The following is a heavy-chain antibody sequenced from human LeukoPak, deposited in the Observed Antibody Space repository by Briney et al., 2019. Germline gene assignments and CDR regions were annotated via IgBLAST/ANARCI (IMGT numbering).Heavy chain of an antibody. D-gene: IGHD3-9*01. CDR1: GFTFSSYS. CDR2: ISSSSSYI. CDR3: ARSARYFGWLLDY. V-gene: IGHV3-21*01. Sequence: GGSLRLSCAASGFTFSSYSMNWVRQAPGKGLEWVSSISSSSSYIYYADSVKGRFTISRDNAKNSLYLQMNSLRAEDTAVYYCARSARYFGWLLDYWGQGTLVTVSS. J-gene: IGHJ4*02.